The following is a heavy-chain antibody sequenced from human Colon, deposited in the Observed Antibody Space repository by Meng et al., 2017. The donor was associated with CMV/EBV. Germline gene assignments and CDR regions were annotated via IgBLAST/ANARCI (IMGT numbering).Heavy chain of an antibody. Sequence: GESLKISCSASGFSFNRHALHWVRQGPGKGLEWVAKIKHDGHEEKYLDSVEGRFTISRDNTKKSLYLQMSSLRVEDTGLYICVRSTGWNSYFDFWGQGAQVTVSS. CDR1: GFSFNRHA. V-gene: IGHV3-7*01. J-gene: IGHJ4*02. D-gene: IGHD1-7*01. CDR3: VRSTGWNSYFDF. CDR2: IKHDGHEE.